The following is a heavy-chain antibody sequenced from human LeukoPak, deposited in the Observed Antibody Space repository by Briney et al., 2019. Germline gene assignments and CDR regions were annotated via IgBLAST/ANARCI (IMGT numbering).Heavy chain of an antibody. V-gene: IGHV1-46*01. CDR1: GYTFSSNY. J-gene: IGHJ6*03. D-gene: IGHD3-10*01. Sequence: ASVKVSCKASGYTFSSNYMHWVRQAPGQGLEWMGIINPSGGSTNYAQKFQGRVTMTRDTSTSTVYMELSSLRSEDTAVYYCARGPRITLARGGQWYYYMDVWGKGTTVTISS. CDR3: ARGPRITLARGGQWYYYMDV. CDR2: INPSGGST.